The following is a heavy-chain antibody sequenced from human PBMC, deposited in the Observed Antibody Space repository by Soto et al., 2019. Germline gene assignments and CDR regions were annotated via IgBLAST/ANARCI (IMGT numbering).Heavy chain of an antibody. V-gene: IGHV3-23*01. Sequence: HPGGSLRLSCAASGFTFSSYAMSWVRQAPGKGLEWVSAISGSGGSTYYADSVKGRFTISRDNSKNTLYLQMNSLRAEDTAVYYCAKSRMVRGVITAGFDYWGQGTLVTVSS. CDR3: AKSRMVRGVITAGFDY. CDR2: ISGSGGST. J-gene: IGHJ4*02. D-gene: IGHD3-10*01. CDR1: GFTFSSYA.